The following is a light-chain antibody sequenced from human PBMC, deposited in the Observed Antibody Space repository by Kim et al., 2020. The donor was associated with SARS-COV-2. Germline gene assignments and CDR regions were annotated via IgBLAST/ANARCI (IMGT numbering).Light chain of an antibody. Sequence: ASVGDRVTITCRASQSINGHLNWYQQKPGKATKLLIYDASNLLSGIPSRISGSGSGTDFSLTISRLQPEDCATYYCQQSFTLQYTFGQGTKLE. CDR3: QQSFTLQYT. J-gene: IGKJ2*01. CDR2: DAS. CDR1: QSINGH. V-gene: IGKV1-39*01.